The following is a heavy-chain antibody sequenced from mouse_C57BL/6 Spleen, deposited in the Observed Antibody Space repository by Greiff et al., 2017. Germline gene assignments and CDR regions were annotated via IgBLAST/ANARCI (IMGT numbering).Heavy chain of an antibody. D-gene: IGHD2-10*01. Sequence: EVQLVESEGGLVQPGSSMKLSCTASGFTFSDYYMAWVRQVPEKGLEWVANINYDGSSTYYLDSLKSRFIISRDNAKNILYLQMSSLKSEDTATYYCARSYYGSLDYWGQGTTLTVSS. J-gene: IGHJ2*01. CDR2: INYDGSST. CDR3: ARSYYGSLDY. V-gene: IGHV5-16*01. CDR1: GFTFSDYY.